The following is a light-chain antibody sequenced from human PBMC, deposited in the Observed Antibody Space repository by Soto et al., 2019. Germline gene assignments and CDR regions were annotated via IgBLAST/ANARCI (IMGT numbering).Light chain of an antibody. CDR3: NSYTSSSTYV. V-gene: IGLV2-14*01. J-gene: IGLJ1*01. CDR1: TSDVGRYNY. Sequence: QSVLTQPPSVSGAPGQRGTISCTGTTSDVGRYNYVSWYQQHPGKAPKLIIYDVSNRPSGVSNRFSGSKSGNTASLTISGLQAEDEADYYCNSYTSSSTYVFGTGTKVTVL. CDR2: DVS.